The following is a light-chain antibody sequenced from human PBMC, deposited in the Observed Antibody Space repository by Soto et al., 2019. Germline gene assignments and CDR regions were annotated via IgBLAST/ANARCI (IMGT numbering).Light chain of an antibody. Sequence: ELVLTQSPGTLSLSPRERATLSCRASQSVSSSYLAWYQQKPGQAPRLLIYGASSRATGIPDRFSGSGSGTDFTFTVSRLEPEDFAVYSCQQYGSSPYTFGQGTKLEIK. CDR1: QSVSSSY. J-gene: IGKJ2*01. V-gene: IGKV3-20*01. CDR2: GAS. CDR3: QQYGSSPYT.